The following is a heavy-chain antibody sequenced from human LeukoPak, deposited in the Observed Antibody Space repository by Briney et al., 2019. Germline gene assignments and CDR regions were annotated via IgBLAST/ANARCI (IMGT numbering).Heavy chain of an antibody. D-gene: IGHD5-18*01. CDR3: ARAMEGYSYGNDFDY. Sequence: SQTLSLTCTVSGGSISSGGYYWSWIRQPPGKGLEWIGYIYYSGSTYYNPSLKSRVTISVDTSKNQFSLKLSSVTAADTAVYYCARAMEGYSYGNDFDYWGQGTLVTVSS. J-gene: IGHJ4*02. CDR2: IYYSGST. V-gene: IGHV4-30-4*08. CDR1: GGSISSGGYY.